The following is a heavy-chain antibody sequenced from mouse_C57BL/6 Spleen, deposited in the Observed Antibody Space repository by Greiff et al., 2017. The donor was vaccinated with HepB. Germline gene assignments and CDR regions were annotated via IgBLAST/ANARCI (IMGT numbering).Heavy chain of an antibody. CDR2: IYPRSGNT. CDR1: GYTFTSYG. CDR3: ASIRVDGNYFDY. J-gene: IGHJ2*01. Sequence: VKLVESGAELARPGASVKLSCKASGYTFTSYGISWVKQRTGQGLEWIGEIYPRSGNTYYNEKFKGKATLTADKSSSTAYMELRSLTSEDSAVYFCASIRVDGNYFDYWGQGTTLTVSS. D-gene: IGHD2-1*01. V-gene: IGHV1-81*01.